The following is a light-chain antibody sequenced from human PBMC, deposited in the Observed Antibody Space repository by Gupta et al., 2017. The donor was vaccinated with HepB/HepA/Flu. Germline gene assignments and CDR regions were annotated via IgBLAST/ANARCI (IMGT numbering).Light chain of an antibody. Sequence: QAVLTQPSSLSASPGASASLTCTLRSGINVDKYRIYWYQQKPGSPPQYLLRYKSDSDKQLGSGVPRRFSGSKDGSANAGLLLISGVQAEAEDDYYLMIWHNNGYVFGGGTNVTVL. CDR1: SGINVDKYR. J-gene: IGLJ1*01. V-gene: IGLV5-45*02. CDR2: YKSDSDK. CDR3: MIWHNNGYV.